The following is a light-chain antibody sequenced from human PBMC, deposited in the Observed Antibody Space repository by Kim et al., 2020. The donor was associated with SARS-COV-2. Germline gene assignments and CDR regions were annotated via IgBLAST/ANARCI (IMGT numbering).Light chain of an antibody. CDR1: SSNLGRNY. J-gene: IGLJ1*01. V-gene: IGLV1-47*01. CDR2: RGS. Sequence: GQRVTISCSGGSSNLGRNYVYWYQNVPGAAPKLLIYRGSNRPSGVPDRFAGSKSDNSASLVISGLRSEDEADYYCAACDDSLSAYVFGTGTKVTVL. CDR3: AACDDSLSAYV.